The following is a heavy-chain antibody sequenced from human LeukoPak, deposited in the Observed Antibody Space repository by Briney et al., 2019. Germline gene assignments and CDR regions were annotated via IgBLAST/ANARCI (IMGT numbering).Heavy chain of an antibody. J-gene: IGHJ4*02. CDR2: INHSGST. CDR3: ARDGGYYDSSTLLTSQPYDY. Sequence: KPSETLSLTCAVYGGSFSGYYWSWIRQPPGKGLEWIGEINHSGSTNYNPSLKSRVTISVDTSKNQFSLKLSSVTAADTAVYYCARDGGYYDSSTLLTSQPYDYWGQGTLVTVSS. V-gene: IGHV4-34*01. D-gene: IGHD3-22*01. CDR1: GGSFSGYY.